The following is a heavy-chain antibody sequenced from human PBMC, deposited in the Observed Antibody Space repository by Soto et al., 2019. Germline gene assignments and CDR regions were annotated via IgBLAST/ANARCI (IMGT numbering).Heavy chain of an antibody. V-gene: IGHV3-49*04. J-gene: IGHJ6*02. Sequence: SLRLSCAVSGFPIDKAWMGWVRQGPGKGLQWLGYIRGSTYGASTEYDPSVRGRITISRDDSKSIGYLQMNSLKSEDTAVYYCARDGDFYGVDVWGQGTTVTVS. CDR2: IRGSTYGAST. D-gene: IGHD3-3*01. CDR1: GFPIDKAW. CDR3: ARDGDFYGVDV.